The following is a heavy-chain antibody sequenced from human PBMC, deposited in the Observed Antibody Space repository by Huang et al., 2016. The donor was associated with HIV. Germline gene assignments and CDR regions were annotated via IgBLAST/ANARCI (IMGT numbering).Heavy chain of an antibody. CDR2: IAYDGSNK. V-gene: IGHV3-30-3*01. CDR1: GFTFSGYV. CDR3: AREDDYGGN. D-gene: IGHD4-17*01. J-gene: IGHJ4*02. Sequence: QVQMVESGGGVVQPGGSLRRSCAASGFTFSGYVMYWVRQAPGKGLESVAVIAYDGSNKYYADSVQGRFTISRDNSKNTLYLQMNGLRTEDTAVYYCAREDDYGGNWGQGTLVTVSS.